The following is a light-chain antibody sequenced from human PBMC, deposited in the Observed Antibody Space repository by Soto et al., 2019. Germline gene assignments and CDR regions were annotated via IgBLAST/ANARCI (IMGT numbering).Light chain of an antibody. CDR2: DAS. Sequence: EIVLTQSPGTLSLSPGERATLSCGASQTVGSSYLAWYQQKPGQAPRLLIFDASSRAPGIPDRFSGSASETDFTLTSSRLEPEDFAVYHCHQYGSSPQTFGQGTRLEIK. V-gene: IGKV3D-20*01. CDR3: HQYGSSPQT. CDR1: QTVGSSY. J-gene: IGKJ2*01.